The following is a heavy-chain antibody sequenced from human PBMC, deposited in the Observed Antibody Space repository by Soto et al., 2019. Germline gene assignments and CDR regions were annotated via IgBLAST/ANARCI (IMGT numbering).Heavy chain of an antibody. CDR1: GFTFSSYG. CDR3: AKLIDAAGTGY. D-gene: IGHD6-13*01. V-gene: IGHV3-33*06. Sequence: PGGSLRLSCAASGFTFSSYGMHWVRQAPGKGLEWVAVIWDDGGSKYYADSVKGRFTLSRDNSRNTLFLQMNSVRVEDTAIYYCAKLIDAAGTGYWGQGTLVTVSS. J-gene: IGHJ4*02. CDR2: IWDDGGSK.